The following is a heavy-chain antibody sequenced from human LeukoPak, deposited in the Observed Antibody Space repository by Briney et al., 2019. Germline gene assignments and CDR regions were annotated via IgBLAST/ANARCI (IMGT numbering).Heavy chain of an antibody. V-gene: IGHV3-49*04. CDR2: IRSKAYGGAT. CDR3: TRDRPGNYDGDY. D-gene: IGHD3-3*01. CDR1: GFTFSSYG. Sequence: GETLRLSCAASGFTFSSYGMTWVRQAPGKGLEWVGFIRSKAYGGATEYAASVKGRFTISRDDSKSIAYLQMNSLKTEDTAVYYCTRDRPGNYDGDYWGQGTLVTVSS. J-gene: IGHJ4*02.